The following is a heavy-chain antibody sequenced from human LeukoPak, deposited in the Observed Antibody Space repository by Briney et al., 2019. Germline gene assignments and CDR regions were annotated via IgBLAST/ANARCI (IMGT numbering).Heavy chain of an antibody. CDR2: INHSGST. D-gene: IGHD4-17*01. CDR3: ARKLRRGIDY. J-gene: IGHJ4*02. Sequence: SETLSLTCAVYGGSFSGYYWGWIRQPPGKGLEWIGEINHSGSTNYNPSLTSRGTISVDTSKNQFSLKLSSVTAADTAVYYCARKLRRGIDYWGQGTLVTVSS. V-gene: IGHV4-34*01. CDR1: GGSFSGYY.